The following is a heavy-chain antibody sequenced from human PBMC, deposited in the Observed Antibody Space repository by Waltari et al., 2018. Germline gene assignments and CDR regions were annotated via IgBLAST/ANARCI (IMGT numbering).Heavy chain of an antibody. CDR1: GGSITSNRHY. D-gene: IGHD5-12*01. J-gene: IGHJ3*01. CDR3: ATYIGASVGTAAFDV. CDR2: ISFTGAP. Sequence: QLQLQESGPGLVKPSETLSLTCAVSGGSITSNRHYWGWIRQPPGQGLEWIGTISFTGAPDRSPSRKSRVTISRDTSKNQLSLTLGSVTAADTALYYCATYIGASVGTAAFDVWGQGTMVTVSS. V-gene: IGHV4-39*01.